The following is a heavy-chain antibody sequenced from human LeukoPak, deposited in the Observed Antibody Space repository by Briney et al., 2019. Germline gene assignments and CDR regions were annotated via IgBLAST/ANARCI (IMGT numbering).Heavy chain of an antibody. V-gene: IGHV1-18*01. D-gene: IGHD3-22*01. CDR2: ISAYNGNT. J-gene: IGHJ4*02. CDR1: GYTFTSYG. Sequence: ASVKVSCKASGYTFTSYGISWVRPAPGQGLAWMGWISAYNGNTNYAQKLQGRVTMTTDTSTSTAYMELRSLRSDDTAVYYCARGLSYYDSSGLENDYWGQGTLVTVSS. CDR3: ARGLSYYDSSGLENDY.